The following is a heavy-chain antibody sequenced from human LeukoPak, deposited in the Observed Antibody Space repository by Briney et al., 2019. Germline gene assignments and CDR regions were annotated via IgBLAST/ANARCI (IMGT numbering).Heavy chain of an antibody. CDR2: ISYDGDNK. D-gene: IGHD6-13*01. J-gene: IGHJ3*02. CDR3: AIVAGSDPFDI. CDR1: GFTFGSYG. Sequence: GGSLRLSCAASGFTFGSYGMHWVRQAPGKGLEWVAVISYDGDNKYYADSVKGRFTISRDNSKNTLYLQMNSLRAEDTAVYYCAIVAGSDPFDIWGQGTMVTVSS. V-gene: IGHV3-30*03.